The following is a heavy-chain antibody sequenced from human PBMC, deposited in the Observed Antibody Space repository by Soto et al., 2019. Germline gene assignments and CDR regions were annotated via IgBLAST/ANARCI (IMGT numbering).Heavy chain of an antibody. CDR1: GFTFRSYA. Sequence: WGSLRLSCAASGFTFRSYAMSRVRQAPGKGLEWVSAISGSGGSTYYADSVKGRFTISRDNSKNTLYLQMNSLRAEDTAVYYCAKRLDYDFWSGYWYYFDYWGQGTLVTVSS. J-gene: IGHJ4*02. CDR2: ISGSGGST. V-gene: IGHV3-23*01. D-gene: IGHD3-3*01. CDR3: AKRLDYDFWSGYWYYFDY.